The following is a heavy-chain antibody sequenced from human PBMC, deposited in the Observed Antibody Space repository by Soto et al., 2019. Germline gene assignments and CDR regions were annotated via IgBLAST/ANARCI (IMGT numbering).Heavy chain of an antibody. CDR3: ATSQRWLQSKPTDY. CDR2: FDPEDGET. V-gene: IGHV1-24*01. J-gene: IGHJ4*02. CDR1: GYTLTELS. D-gene: IGHD5-12*01. Sequence: ASVKVSCKVSGYTLTELSMHWVRQAPGKGLEWMGGFDPEDGETIYAQKFQGRVTMAEDTSTDTAYMELSSLRSEDTAVYYCATSQRWLQSKPTDYWGQGTLVTVSS.